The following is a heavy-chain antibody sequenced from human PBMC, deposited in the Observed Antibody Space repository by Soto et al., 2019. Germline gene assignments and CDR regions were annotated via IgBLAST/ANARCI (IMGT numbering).Heavy chain of an antibody. CDR2: INHSGST. D-gene: IGHD3-16*01. CDR1: GGSFSGYY. CDR3: ARAWGVSQHFPNY. V-gene: IGHV4-34*01. J-gene: IGHJ4*02. Sequence: SETLSLTCAVYGGSFSGYYWSWLRQTPGKGLECIGEINHSGSTNYNPSLKSRVTISVDTSKNQFSLKVNSVTAADTAVYYCARAWGVSQHFPNYWGRGALVTVS.